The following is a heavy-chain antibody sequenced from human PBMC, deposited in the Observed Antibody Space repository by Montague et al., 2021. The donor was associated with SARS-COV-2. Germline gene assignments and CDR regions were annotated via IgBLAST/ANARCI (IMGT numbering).Heavy chain of an antibody. D-gene: IGHD3-22*01. CDR2: IYYSGST. V-gene: IGHV4-39*01. CDR1: VCSISSSSYY. J-gene: IGHJ3*02. CDR3: ARFPTSYYYDSKAAPATPDAFDI. Sequence: SETLSLTCTVSVCSISSSSYYWGWIRQPPGKGLEWIGSIYYSGSTYYNPSLKSRVTISVGTSKNQFSLKLSSVTAADTAVYYCARFPTSYYYDSKAAPATPDAFDIWGQGTMVTVSS.